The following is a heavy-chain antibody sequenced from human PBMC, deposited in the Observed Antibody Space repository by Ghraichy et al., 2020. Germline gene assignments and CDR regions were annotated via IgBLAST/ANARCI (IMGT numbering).Heavy chain of an antibody. D-gene: IGHD3-3*01. CDR3: AVLASHGVDV. CDR2: IYNSGSA. Sequence: SQTLSLTCVVSGDSMSSGDYSWTWLRQPLGKGLEWIGYIYNSGSARYNPSLKSRVTISVDRYKDQFYLQLTSVTAADAAVYYCAVLASHGVDVWGQGTTVTVSS. J-gene: IGHJ6*02. V-gene: IGHV4-30-2*01. CDR1: GDSMSSGDYS.